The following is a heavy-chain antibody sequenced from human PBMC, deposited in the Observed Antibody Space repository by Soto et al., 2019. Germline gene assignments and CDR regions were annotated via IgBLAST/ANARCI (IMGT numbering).Heavy chain of an antibody. CDR2: IIPKFGTT. CDR3: ARELDPYYGGNSLSLDY. CDR1: GGTFSTYG. D-gene: IGHD4-17*01. J-gene: IGHJ4*02. Sequence: QVQLVQSGAEVKKPGSSVKVSCKASGGTFSTYGINWVRLAPGQGLEWMGWIIPKFGTTKNAQKFQGRVTITADESTNTAYMELKYLRSEDTAVYFCARELDPYYGGNSLSLDYWGQGTLVTDSS. V-gene: IGHV1-69*13.